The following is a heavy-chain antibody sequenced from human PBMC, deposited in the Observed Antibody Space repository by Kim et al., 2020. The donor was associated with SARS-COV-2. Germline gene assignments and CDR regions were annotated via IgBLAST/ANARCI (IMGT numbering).Heavy chain of an antibody. V-gene: IGHV1-46*01. Sequence: AERFQARVTMSRDTSTSTVYMDLSSLTSEDTAVFYCARTQNGDIDSWGQGTLVTVSS. CDR3: ARTQNGDIDS. J-gene: IGHJ5*02. D-gene: IGHD7-27*01.